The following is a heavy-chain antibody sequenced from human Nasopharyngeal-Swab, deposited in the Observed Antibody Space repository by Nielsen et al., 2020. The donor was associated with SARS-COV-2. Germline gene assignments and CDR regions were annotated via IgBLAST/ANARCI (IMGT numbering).Heavy chain of an antibody. CDR3: AKDRYQLLTFDY. CDR2: IQYDGSNK. Sequence: GESLKISCAASGFTFSSYGMHWVRQAPGKGLEWVAFIQYDGSNKYYADSVKGRFTISRDNSKNTLYLQMNSLRAEGTAVYYCAKDRYQLLTFDYWGQGTLVTVSS. V-gene: IGHV3-30*02. D-gene: IGHD2-2*01. J-gene: IGHJ4*02. CDR1: GFTFSSYG.